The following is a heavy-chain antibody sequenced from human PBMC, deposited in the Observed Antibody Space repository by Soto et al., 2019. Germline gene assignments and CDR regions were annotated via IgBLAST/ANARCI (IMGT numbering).Heavy chain of an antibody. J-gene: IGHJ4*02. Sequence: GGSLRLSCAASGFTFSSYEMNWVRQAPGKGLEWLSYISSSGSTIYYADSPKGRFTISRDNAKNSLYLQMNSPRAEDTAVYYCAREDSSDVFDYWGQGTLVTVSS. CDR2: ISSSGSTI. D-gene: IGHD1-26*01. CDR3: AREDSSDVFDY. CDR1: GFTFSSYE. V-gene: IGHV3-48*03.